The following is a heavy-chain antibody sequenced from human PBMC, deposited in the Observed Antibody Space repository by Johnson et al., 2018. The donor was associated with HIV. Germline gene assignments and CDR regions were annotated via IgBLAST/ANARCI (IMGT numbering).Heavy chain of an antibody. CDR1: GFTFSNAW. CDR3: ARDRGIAARPFRYAVDS. J-gene: IGHJ3*02. CDR2: IYSGGST. V-gene: IGHV3-66*02. D-gene: IGHD6-6*01. Sequence: VQLVESGGGLVKPGGSLRLSCAASGFTFSNAWMSWVRQAPGKGLEWVSVIYSGGSTYHADSVKGRFTISRDTSKNTLYLQMNSLRAEDTAVYYCARDRGIAARPFRYAVDSGGQGTMVTVSS.